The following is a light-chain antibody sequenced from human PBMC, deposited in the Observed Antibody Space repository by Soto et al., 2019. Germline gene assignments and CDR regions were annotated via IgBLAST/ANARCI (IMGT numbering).Light chain of an antibody. V-gene: IGKV1-27*01. Sequence: DIQMTQSPSSLSESVGDRVTITCRASQGISNYLAWYQQKPGQVPKLLIYVASTLQSGVPTRFSGRGSGTDFSLSISSLQPEDVATYYCQNYNSAPITFGQGTRLEIK. CDR2: VAS. CDR1: QGISNY. J-gene: IGKJ5*01. CDR3: QNYNSAPIT.